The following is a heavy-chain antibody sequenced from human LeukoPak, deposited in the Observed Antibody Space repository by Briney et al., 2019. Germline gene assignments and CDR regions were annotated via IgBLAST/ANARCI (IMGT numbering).Heavy chain of an antibody. V-gene: IGHV1-18*01. CDR2: ISAYNGNT. Sequence: ASVKVSCKASGYTFTTYGISWVRQAPGQGLEWMGWISAYNGNTNYAQKLQGRVTMTTDASTTTAYMELRSLRSDDTAVYYCARAPLVATTLTFDYWGQGTLVTVSS. CDR1: GYTFTTYG. J-gene: IGHJ4*02. D-gene: IGHD5-12*01. CDR3: ARAPLVATTLTFDY.